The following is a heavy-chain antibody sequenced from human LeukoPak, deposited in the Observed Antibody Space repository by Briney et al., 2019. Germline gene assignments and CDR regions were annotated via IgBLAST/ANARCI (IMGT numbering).Heavy chain of an antibody. Sequence: GGSLRLSCAASGFTFSRYSMNWVRQAPGKGLEWLSYISTSSSTIYYADSVKGRFTISRDNAKNSLYLQMNSLRVEDTAVYYCARDAADRFDYWGQGTLVTVSS. CDR3: ARDAADRFDY. D-gene: IGHD3-16*02. V-gene: IGHV3-48*01. CDR1: GFTFSRYS. CDR2: ISTSSSTI. J-gene: IGHJ4*02.